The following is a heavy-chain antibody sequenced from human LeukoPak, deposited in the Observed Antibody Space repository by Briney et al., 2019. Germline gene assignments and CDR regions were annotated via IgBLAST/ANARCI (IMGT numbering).Heavy chain of an antibody. CDR1: GYTFTGYY. CDR2: INPNSGGT. Sequence: ASVKVSCKASGYTFTGYYMHWVRQAPGQGLAWMGWINPNSGGTNYAQKFQGRVTMTRDTSISTAYMELSRLRSDDTAVYYCARLTTTVTSFDYWGQGTLVTVSS. D-gene: IGHD4-17*01. V-gene: IGHV1-2*02. CDR3: ARLTTTVTSFDY. J-gene: IGHJ4*02.